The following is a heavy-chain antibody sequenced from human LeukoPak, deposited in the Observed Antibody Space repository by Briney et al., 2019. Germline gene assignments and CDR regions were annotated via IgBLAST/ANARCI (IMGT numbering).Heavy chain of an antibody. Sequence: PSETLSLTCTVPGGSISSYYWSWIRQPAGKGLEWIGRIYTSGSTNYNASLKSRVSTSVDTSKNQFSLKLSSVTAADTAVFYCARENSGSYREFDYWGQGTLVTVSS. D-gene: IGHD1-26*01. V-gene: IGHV4-4*07. CDR2: IYTSGST. J-gene: IGHJ4*02. CDR1: GGSISSYY. CDR3: ARENSGSYREFDY.